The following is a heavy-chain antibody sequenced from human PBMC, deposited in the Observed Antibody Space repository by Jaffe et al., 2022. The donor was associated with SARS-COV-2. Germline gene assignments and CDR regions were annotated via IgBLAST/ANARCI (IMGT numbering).Heavy chain of an antibody. V-gene: IGHV3-30-3*01. Sequence: QVQLVESGGGVVQPGRSLRLSCAASGFTFSSYAMHWVRQAPGKGLEWVAVISYDGSNKYYADSVKGRFTISRDNSKNTLYLQMNSLRAEDTAVYYCAAPIVVKNAFDIWGQGTMVTVSS. CDR2: ISYDGSNK. CDR1: GFTFSSYA. D-gene: IGHD3-22*01. CDR3: AAPIVVKNAFDI. J-gene: IGHJ3*02.